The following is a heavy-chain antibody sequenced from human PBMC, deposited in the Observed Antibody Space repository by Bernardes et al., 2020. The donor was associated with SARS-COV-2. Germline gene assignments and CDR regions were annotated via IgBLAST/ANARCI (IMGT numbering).Heavy chain of an antibody. D-gene: IGHD3-10*01. J-gene: IGHJ5*01. Sequence: SETLSLTCTVSGGSIRSSSYYWGWIRQPPGKGLEWIGSMYYSENTSYNPSLKSRVTTSVDTSKNQFSLRLTSVTAADTAVYYCASILMVRGVHAWFDFWGQGILVTVSS. CDR1: GGSIRSSSYY. V-gene: IGHV4-39*01. CDR2: MYYSENT. CDR3: ASILMVRGVHAWFDF.